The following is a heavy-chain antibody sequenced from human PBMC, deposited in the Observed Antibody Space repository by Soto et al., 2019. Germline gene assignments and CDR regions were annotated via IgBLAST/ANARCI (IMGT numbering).Heavy chain of an antibody. CDR2: IYWDNDT. Sequence: QITLKESGPTLVKPTQTLTLTCTFSGFSHTTSGVGVAWIRQPPGKALEWLALIYWDNDTRYSPSLESRLTITKGTSKNQVVLTMTNMDPVDTATYFCAHRPLTYYSDTGGYLNWFDFWGHGILVTVSS. CDR1: GFSHTTSGVG. D-gene: IGHD3-22*01. CDR3: AHRPLTYYSDTGGYLNWFDF. J-gene: IGHJ5*01. V-gene: IGHV2-5*02.